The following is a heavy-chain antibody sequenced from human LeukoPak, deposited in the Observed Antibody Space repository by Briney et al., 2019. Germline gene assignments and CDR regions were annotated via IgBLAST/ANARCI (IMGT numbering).Heavy chain of an antibody. V-gene: IGHV3-30*02. CDR3: AKEHRHYDSSAYCDY. D-gene: IGHD3-22*01. CDR2: IRYDGSNK. J-gene: IGHJ4*02. CDR1: GFTFSTYG. Sequence: GGSLRLSCAASGFTFSTYGMHWVRQAPGKGLEWVAFIRYDGSNKNYADSVKGRFTISRDNSKSTLYLQMNSLRAEDTAVYYCAKEHRHYDSSAYCDYWGQGTLVTVSS.